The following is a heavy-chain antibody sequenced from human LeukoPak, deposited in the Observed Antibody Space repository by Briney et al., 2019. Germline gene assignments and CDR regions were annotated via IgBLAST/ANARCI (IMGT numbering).Heavy chain of an antibody. D-gene: IGHD3-3*01. CDR3: ASSAGITIFDSWFDP. J-gene: IGHJ5*02. V-gene: IGHV1-46*01. CDR2: INPSGGST. CDR1: GYTFTSYY. Sequence: GASVKVSCKASGYTFTSYYMRWVRQAPGQGLEWMGIINPSGGSTSYAQKFQGRVTMTRDTSTSTVYMELSSLRSEDTAVYYCASSAGITIFDSWFDPWGQGTLVTVSS.